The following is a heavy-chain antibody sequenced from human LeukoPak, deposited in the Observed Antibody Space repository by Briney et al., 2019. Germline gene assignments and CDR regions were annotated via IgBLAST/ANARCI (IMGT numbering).Heavy chain of an antibody. CDR3: ARRDGYLYYFDS. D-gene: IGHD5-24*01. CDR2: INWNGGST. V-gene: IGHV3-20*04. Sequence: GGSLRLSCAASGFTFDDYGMSWVRQAPGKGLEWVSGINWNGGSTGYADSVKGRFTISRDNSKNILYLQMNSLTTDDTAVYFCARRDGYLYYFDSWGQGTLISVSS. CDR1: GFTFDDYG. J-gene: IGHJ4*02.